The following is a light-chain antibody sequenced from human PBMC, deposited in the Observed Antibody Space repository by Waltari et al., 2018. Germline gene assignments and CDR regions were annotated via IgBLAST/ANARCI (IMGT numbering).Light chain of an antibody. CDR1: QASSNH. CDR3: QQYDNLAS. Sequence: DIQMAQSPSSLSASVGCRVTITCQASQASSNHLNWYQHKPGTAPELLIFDATNLETGVPSRFRGSGSGTDFTLTIPSLQPEDFATYYWQQYDNLASFGGGTKVEIK. V-gene: IGKV1-33*01. CDR2: DAT. J-gene: IGKJ4*01.